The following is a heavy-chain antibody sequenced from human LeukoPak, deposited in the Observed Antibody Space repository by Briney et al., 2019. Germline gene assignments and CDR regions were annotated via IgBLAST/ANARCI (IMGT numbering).Heavy chain of an antibody. CDR3: ARGGSLWFGENVDY. J-gene: IGHJ4*02. Sequence: SETLSLTCTVSGGSFSSYYWGWIRQPPGKGLEWIGYIYFSGSTNYNPSLKSRVTMSVDTSKNQFSLKLSSVTAADTAVYYCARGGSLWFGENVDYWGQGTLVTVSS. D-gene: IGHD3-10*01. CDR1: GGSFSSYY. V-gene: IGHV4-59*12. CDR2: IYFSGST.